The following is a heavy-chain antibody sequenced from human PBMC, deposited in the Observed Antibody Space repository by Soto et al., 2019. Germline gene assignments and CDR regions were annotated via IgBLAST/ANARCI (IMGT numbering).Heavy chain of an antibody. V-gene: IGHV1-69*19. D-gene: IGHD3-10*01. CDR1: GGTFNTYA. J-gene: IGHJ4*02. CDR2: SSPMFGAA. CDR3: AREVQVHTPAFVY. Sequence: QVQLVQSGAEMKKPGSSVKVSCQSSGGTFNTYAMNWVRQAPGQGPEWMGDSSPMFGAANYAPKLQGRVTITADESTGTSYMPLSSLTSEDTALYFCAREVQVHTPAFVYWGQGTLVTVSS.